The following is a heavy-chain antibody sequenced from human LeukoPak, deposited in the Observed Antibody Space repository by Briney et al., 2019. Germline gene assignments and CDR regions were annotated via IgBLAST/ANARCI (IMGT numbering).Heavy chain of an antibody. D-gene: IGHD3-22*01. V-gene: IGHV1-69*13. CDR2: IIPIFGTA. Sequence: SVKVSCKASGGTFSSYAISWVRQAPGQGLEWMGGIIPIFGTANYAQKFQGRVTITADESTSTAYMELSSLRSEDTAVYYCARGGYYYDSSGYYTIWFDPWGQGTLVTVSS. CDR1: GGTFSSYA. CDR3: ARGGYYYDSSGYYTIWFDP. J-gene: IGHJ5*02.